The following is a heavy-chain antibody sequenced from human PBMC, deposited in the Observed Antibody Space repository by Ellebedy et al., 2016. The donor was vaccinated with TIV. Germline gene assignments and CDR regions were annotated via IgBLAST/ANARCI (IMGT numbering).Heavy chain of an antibody. CDR1: GYTFTDYD. CDR3: VVGLFHP. D-gene: IGHD3/OR15-3a*01. Sequence: AASVKVSCKASGYTFTDYDINWVRQATGQGLEYLGWMKPGSGNTGYAQKFEGRVTMTRNTSTSTAYMELSSLRSDDTAVYYCVVGLFHPWGQGTLVIVSS. CDR2: MKPGSGNT. V-gene: IGHV1-8*01. J-gene: IGHJ5*02.